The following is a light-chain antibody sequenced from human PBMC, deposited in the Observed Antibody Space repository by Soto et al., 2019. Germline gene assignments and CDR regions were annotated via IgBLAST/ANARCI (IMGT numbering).Light chain of an antibody. V-gene: IGLV2-14*01. CDR2: EVT. CDR3: SSYTNINTRAGV. Sequence: LTQPASVSGSPGQSITTSCTGTSGDIGSYNRVSWYQQHPGKAPKLIIYEVTDRPSGVSNRFSGSKSGNTASLTISGLQAEDEAEYYCSSYTNINTRAGVFGTGTKVTVL. CDR1: SGDIGSYNR. J-gene: IGLJ1*01.